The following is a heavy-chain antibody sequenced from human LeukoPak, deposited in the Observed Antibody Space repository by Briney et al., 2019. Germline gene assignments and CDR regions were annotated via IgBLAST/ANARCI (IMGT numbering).Heavy chain of an antibody. Sequence: ASVKVSCKVSGYTLTELSMHWVRQAPGKGLEWMGGFDPEDGETIYAQKFQGRVTMTEDTSTDTAYMELSSLRSEDTAVYYCARAAKGGYDFWSGYYRDYYYYYMDVWGKGTTVTVSS. J-gene: IGHJ6*03. V-gene: IGHV1-24*01. CDR2: FDPEDGET. CDR1: GYTLTELS. D-gene: IGHD3-3*01. CDR3: ARAAKGGYDFWSGYYRDYYYYYMDV.